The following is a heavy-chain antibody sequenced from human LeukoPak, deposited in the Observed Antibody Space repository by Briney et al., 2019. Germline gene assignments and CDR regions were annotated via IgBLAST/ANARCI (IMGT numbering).Heavy chain of an antibody. J-gene: IGHJ5*02. D-gene: IGHD4-11*01. CDR1: GYTFTGYY. CDR2: INPNSGGT. V-gene: IGHV1-2*02. CDR3: ARDATVTTNWFDP. Sequence: ASVKVSCKASGYTFTGYYMHWVRQAPGQGLEWMGWINPNSGGTNYAQKFQGRVTMTRGTSISTAYMELSRLRSDDTAVYYCARDATVTTNWFDPWGQGTLVTVSS.